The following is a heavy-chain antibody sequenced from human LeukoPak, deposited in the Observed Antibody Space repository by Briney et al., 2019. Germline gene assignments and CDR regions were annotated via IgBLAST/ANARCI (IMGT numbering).Heavy chain of an antibody. D-gene: IGHD2-15*01. CDR1: GFTISSYW. CDR2: IKQDGSEK. V-gene: IGHV3-7*01. J-gene: IGHJ4*02. Sequence: GGSLRLSCAGSGFTISSYWMNWVRQAPGKGLEWVANIKQDGSEKKYVDSVKGRFTISRDNAKNSLYLQMNNLRVEDTAVYYCAAGGSWLIDYWGQGTLVTASS. CDR3: AAGGSWLIDY.